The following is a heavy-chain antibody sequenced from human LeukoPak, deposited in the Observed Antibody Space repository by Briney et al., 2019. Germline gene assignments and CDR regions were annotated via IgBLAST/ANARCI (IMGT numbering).Heavy chain of an antibody. CDR1: GYSISSGYY. CDR3: ARQSTSSWYDY. CDR2: IYHSGNT. Sequence: LETLSLTCAVSGYSISSGYYWGWIRQPPGKGLEWIGSIYHSGNTYYNPSLKSRVTISVDTSKNQFSLKLSSVTAADTAVYYCARQSTSSWYDYWGQGTLVTVSS. D-gene: IGHD6-13*01. V-gene: IGHV4-38-2*01. J-gene: IGHJ4*02.